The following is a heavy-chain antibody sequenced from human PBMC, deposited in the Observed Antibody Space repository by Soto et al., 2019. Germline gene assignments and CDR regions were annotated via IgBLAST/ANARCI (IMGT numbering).Heavy chain of an antibody. J-gene: IGHJ2*01. D-gene: IGHD3-10*01. CDR2: ISGGGDAT. CDR3: ARKVPGSTTRPDYSYFDL. V-gene: IGHV3-23*01. Sequence: EVQLLESGGWLVQPGGSLRLSCAASGFTFISYAMNWVRQAPGKGLQWVSAISGGGDATFYADSVKGRFTISRDNSRNTVTLQMNSLGADDTAVYYCARKVPGSTTRPDYSYFDLWGRGTLVTVSS. CDR1: GFTFISYA.